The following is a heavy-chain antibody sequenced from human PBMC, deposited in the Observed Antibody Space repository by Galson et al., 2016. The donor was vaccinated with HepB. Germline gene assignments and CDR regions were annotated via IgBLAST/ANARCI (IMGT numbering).Heavy chain of an antibody. J-gene: IGHJ4*02. CDR1: GFSLNTNGMC. CDR3: AHTTTKSYYYFDF. CDR2: IYWDDYT. D-gene: IGHD1-26*01. V-gene: IGHV2-5*08. Sequence: PALVKPTQTLTLTCTFSGFSLNTNGMCLSWFRQPPGGALEWLALIYWDDYTRYSPSLKNRVTIAKDTSKNNVVLTLTNMDPVDSATYFCAHTTTKSYYYFDFWGQGALVTVSS.